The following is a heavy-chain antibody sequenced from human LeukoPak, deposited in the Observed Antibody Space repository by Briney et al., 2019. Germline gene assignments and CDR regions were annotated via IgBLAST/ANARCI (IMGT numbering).Heavy chain of an antibody. CDR2: ISGSGGST. D-gene: IGHD2-2*01. CDR3: AKVCYGYYFDY. V-gene: IGHV3-23*01. CDR1: GFTFSDHS. J-gene: IGHJ4*02. Sequence: GGSLSLSCVASGFTFSDHSMMWVRQAPGKGLEWVSAISGSGGSTYYADSVKGRFTISRDNSKNTLYLQMNSLRAEDTAVYYCAKVCYGYYFDYWGQGTLVTVSS.